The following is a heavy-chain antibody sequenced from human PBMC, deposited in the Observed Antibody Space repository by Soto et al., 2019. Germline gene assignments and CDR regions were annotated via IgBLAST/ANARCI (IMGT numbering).Heavy chain of an antibody. CDR2: IIPIFGTA. D-gene: IGHD6-19*01. CDR3: ARDGGIAVAGTVRDYYYGMDV. V-gene: IGHV1-69*06. J-gene: IGHJ6*02. CDR1: GGTFSGYA. Sequence: GASVKVSCKASGGTFSGYAISWVRQAPGQGLEWMGGIIPIFGTANYAQKFQGRVTITADKSTSTAYMELSSLRSEDTAVYYCARDGGIAVAGTVRDYYYGMDVWGQGTTVTVSS.